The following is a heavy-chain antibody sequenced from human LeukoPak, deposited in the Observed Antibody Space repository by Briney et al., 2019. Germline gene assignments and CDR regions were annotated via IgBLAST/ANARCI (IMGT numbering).Heavy chain of an antibody. V-gene: IGHV5-51*01. D-gene: IGHD1-26*01. CDR1: GNNFTTYW. Sequence: GDSLKISCQGSGNNFTTYWIAWVRQLPGKGLGCMGVIYLADSATRYSPSFQGQATISADKSISTAYLHWNSLKAADTAMYFCARQEGGTYRPRFDHWGQGTLVSVSS. J-gene: IGHJ4*02. CDR3: ARQEGGTYRPRFDH. CDR2: IYLADSAT.